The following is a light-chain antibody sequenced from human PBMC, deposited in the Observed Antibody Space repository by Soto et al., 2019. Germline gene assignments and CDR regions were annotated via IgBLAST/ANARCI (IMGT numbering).Light chain of an antibody. CDR3: QQYKHWPPLT. Sequence: EIVMTQSPATLSVSPGETATLSCRASQSVSYNLAWYQQKPGQGPRLLIYGAFTRATGIPARFSGSGYGTEFTLTISSLQYEDFAVYYCQQYKHWPPLTFGGGTKVEIK. CDR1: QSVSYN. J-gene: IGKJ4*01. V-gene: IGKV3-15*01. CDR2: GAF.